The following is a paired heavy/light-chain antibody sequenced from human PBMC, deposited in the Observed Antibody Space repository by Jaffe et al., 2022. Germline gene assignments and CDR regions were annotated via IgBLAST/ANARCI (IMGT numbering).Heavy chain of an antibody. CDR1: GGSISSSSYY. V-gene: IGHV4-39*01. Sequence: QVQLQESGPGLVKPSETLSLTCTVSGGSISSSSYYWGWIRQPPGKGLEWIGSIYYSGSMYYNPSLKTRVTISVDTSKNQFSLKLSSVTAADTAVYYCARSKAVATMGFDYWGQGTLVTVSS. J-gene: IGHJ4*02. CDR3: ARSKAVATMGFDY. D-gene: IGHD6-19*01. CDR2: IYYSGSM.
Light chain of an antibody. V-gene: IGLV3-1*01. Sequence: SFELTQPPSVSVSPGQTASITCSGDTLGDTYACWYQQKPGQSPVLVIYQDTKRPSGIPERFSGSNSGNTATLTISGTQAMDEADYYCQAWDSSTAWVVFGGGTKLTVL. J-gene: IGLJ3*02. CDR1: TLGDTY. CDR2: QDT. CDR3: QAWDSSTAWVV.